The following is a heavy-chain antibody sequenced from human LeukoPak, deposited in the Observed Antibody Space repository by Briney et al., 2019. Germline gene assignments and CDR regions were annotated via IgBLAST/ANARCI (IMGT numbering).Heavy chain of an antibody. CDR3: ARVRRYCSSTRCYEVDY. CDR2: IYYSGST. Sequence: SQTLSLTCTVSGGSISSGDYYWSWIRQPPGKGLEWIGYIYYSGSTYYNTSLNSRVTISVDTSKNQFSLKLSSVTAADTAVYYCARVRRYCSSTRCYEVDYWGQGTLVTVSS. CDR1: GGSISSGDYY. J-gene: IGHJ4*02. D-gene: IGHD2-2*01. V-gene: IGHV4-30-4*01.